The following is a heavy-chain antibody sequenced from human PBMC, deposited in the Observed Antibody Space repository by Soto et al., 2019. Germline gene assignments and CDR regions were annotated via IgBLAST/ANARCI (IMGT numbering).Heavy chain of an antibody. CDR2: INPNAGST. CDR1: GYTFTSYH. V-gene: IGHV1-46*01. Sequence: XSVKVSYKASGYTFTSYHMHWVRQAPGQGLEWMGIINPNAGSTSYAQKFQGRVTVTRDTSTSTVYMELSSLRSDDAAVYYCAREVKTASYYYGMDVWGQGATVTVSS. CDR3: AREVKTASYYYGMDV. J-gene: IGHJ6*02.